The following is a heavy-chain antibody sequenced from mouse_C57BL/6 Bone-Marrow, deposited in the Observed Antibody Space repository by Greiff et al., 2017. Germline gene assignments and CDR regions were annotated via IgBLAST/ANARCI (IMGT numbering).Heavy chain of an antibody. J-gene: IGHJ1*03. Sequence: EVQLQQSGPVLVKPGPSVKISCKASGFTFTDYYMHWVKQSHGKSLEWIGLVYPSNGGTSYNQKFKGKDTLTVDTSSSTAYMELNRLTSEDSAVYYCAGGSSSHWYFDVWGTGTTVTVSS. CDR3: AGGSSSHWYFDV. CDR1: GFTFTDYY. D-gene: IGHD1-1*01. V-gene: IGHV1-36*01. CDR2: VYPSNGGT.